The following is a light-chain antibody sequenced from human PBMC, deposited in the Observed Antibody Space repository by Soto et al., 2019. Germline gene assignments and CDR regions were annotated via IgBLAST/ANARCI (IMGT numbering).Light chain of an antibody. J-gene: IGKJ4*01. V-gene: IGKV1-5*03. CDR1: QSISSW. Sequence: DIQMTQSPSTLSASVGDRVTITCRASQSISSWLAWYQQKPGKAPKLLIYKASSLESGVPSRFSGSRSGTEFTLTISSLQPEDFATYYCQQLNGYVALTFGGGTKVDIK. CDR3: QQLNGYVALT. CDR2: KAS.